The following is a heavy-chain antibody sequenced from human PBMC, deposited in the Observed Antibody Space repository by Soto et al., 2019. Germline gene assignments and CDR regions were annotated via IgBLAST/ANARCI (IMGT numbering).Heavy chain of an antibody. CDR1: GYTFTSYY. J-gene: IGHJ4*02. D-gene: IGHD6-13*01. V-gene: IGHV1-46*03. CDR2: INPSGGST. CDR3: ARAIGGLSNIAAARKQGVDDY. Sequence: ASVKVSCKASGYTFTSYYMHWVRQAPGQGLEWMGIINPSGGSTSYAQKFQGRVTMTRDTSTSTVYMELSSLRSEDTAVYYCARAIGGLSNIAAARKQGVDDYWGQGTLVTVSS.